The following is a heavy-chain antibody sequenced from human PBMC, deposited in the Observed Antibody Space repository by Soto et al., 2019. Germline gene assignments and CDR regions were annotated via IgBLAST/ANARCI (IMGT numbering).Heavy chain of an antibody. V-gene: IGHV4-39*01. CDR2: IYYSGST. D-gene: IGHD2-2*01. CDR1: GGSISSSSYY. CDR3: ARTEARVVPAAISLRRYYYGMDV. J-gene: IGHJ6*02. Sequence: SETLSLTCTVSGGSISSSSYYWGWIRQPPGKGLEWIGSIYYSGSTYYNPSLKGRVTISGDTSKNQFSRKLSSVTAADTAVYYCARTEARVVPAAISLRRYYYGMDVWGQGTTVTVSS.